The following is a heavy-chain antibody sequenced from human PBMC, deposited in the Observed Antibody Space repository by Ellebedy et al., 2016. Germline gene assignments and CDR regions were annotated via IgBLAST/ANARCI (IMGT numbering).Heavy chain of an antibody. CDR1: GGSISSSSYY. Sequence: SETLSLXXTVSGGSISSSSYYWGWIRQPPGKGLEWIGEINHSGSTNYNPSLKSRVTISVDTSKNQFSLKLSSVTAADTAVYYCARAVLTTVSPFDYWGQGTLVTVSS. CDR3: ARAVLTTVSPFDY. J-gene: IGHJ4*02. D-gene: IGHD4-17*01. CDR2: INHSGST. V-gene: IGHV4-39*07.